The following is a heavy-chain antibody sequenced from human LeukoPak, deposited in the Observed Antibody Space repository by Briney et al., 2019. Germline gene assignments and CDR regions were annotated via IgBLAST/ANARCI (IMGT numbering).Heavy chain of an antibody. J-gene: IGHJ4*02. CDR3: AKDPFDY. CDR1: GFTFSSYG. Sequence: GGSLRLSCAASGFTFSSYGMHWVRQAPGKGLEWVAVISYDGSNKYYADSVKGRFTISRDDSKNTLYLQMNSLRAEDTAVYYCAKDPFDYWGQGTLVTVSS. CDR2: ISYDGSNK. V-gene: IGHV3-30*18.